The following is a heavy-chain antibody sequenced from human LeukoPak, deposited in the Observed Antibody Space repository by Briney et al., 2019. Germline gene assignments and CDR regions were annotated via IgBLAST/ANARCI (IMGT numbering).Heavy chain of an antibody. D-gene: IGHD3-10*01. CDR1: GDSVSSNSAA. CDR3: ARGITMVRGVSHFDY. J-gene: IGHJ4*02. Sequence: SQTLSLTCAISGDSVSSNSAAWNWIRQSPSRGLEWLGRTYYRSKWYNDYAVSVKSRITINPDTSKNQFSLQLNSVTAADTAVYYCARGITMVRGVSHFDYWGQGTLVTVSS. CDR2: TYYRSKWYN. V-gene: IGHV6-1*01.